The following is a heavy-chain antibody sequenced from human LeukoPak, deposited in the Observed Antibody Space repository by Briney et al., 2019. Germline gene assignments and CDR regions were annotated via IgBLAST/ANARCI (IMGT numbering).Heavy chain of an antibody. J-gene: IGHJ4*02. Sequence: PGGSLRLSCAASGFTFTTFPMHWVRQPPGKGLEWVAVISYDGTDKYYADSVKGRFTISRDNSKNTLYLQMNSLRAEDTAVYYCAESGYSYGLDYWGQGTLVTVSS. CDR1: GFTFTTFP. CDR2: ISYDGTDK. V-gene: IGHV3-30*04. CDR3: AESGYSYGLDY. D-gene: IGHD5-18*01.